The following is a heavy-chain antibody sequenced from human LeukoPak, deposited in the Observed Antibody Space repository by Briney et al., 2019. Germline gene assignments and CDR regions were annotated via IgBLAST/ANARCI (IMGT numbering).Heavy chain of an antibody. CDR2: IQYDGNKT. J-gene: IGHJ4*02. CDR3: SRDSEGMIVVPTTFDY. Sequence: GGSLRLSCAASGFIFSNYGMHWVRQSPGKGLEWVTFIQYDGNKTYYADSVKGRFTISRDNAKNSLYLQMNSLRAEDTAVYYCSRDSEGMIVVPTTFDYWGQGTLVTVSS. CDR1: GFIFSNYG. V-gene: IGHV3-30*02. D-gene: IGHD3-22*01.